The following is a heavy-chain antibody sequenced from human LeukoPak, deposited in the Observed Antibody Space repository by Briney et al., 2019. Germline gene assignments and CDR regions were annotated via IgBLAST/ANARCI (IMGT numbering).Heavy chain of an antibody. J-gene: IGHJ6*03. CDR2: VYSSGST. CDR3: ARGDYYYYYMDV. Sequence: SETLSLTCTVSHGSIRSYYWSWIRQPPGKGLEWIGYVYSSGSTNYNPSLKSRVTISVDTSKNQFSLKLSSVTAADTAVYYCARGDYYYYYMDVWGKGTTVTVSS. V-gene: IGHV4-59*01. CDR1: HGSIRSYY.